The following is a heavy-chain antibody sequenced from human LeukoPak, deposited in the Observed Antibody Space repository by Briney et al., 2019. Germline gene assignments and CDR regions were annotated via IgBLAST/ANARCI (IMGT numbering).Heavy chain of an antibody. D-gene: IGHD3-22*01. CDR3: AGLPDSGYFDY. J-gene: IGHJ4*02. V-gene: IGHV4-59*01. Sequence: SETLSLTCTVSGGSIRGYFWSWIRQPPGKGLEWIGHIYYSGNTNYNPSLKSRVTISVDTSKNQFSLKLSSVTAADTAVYYCAGLPDSGYFDYWGQGTLVTVSS. CDR2: IYYSGNT. CDR1: GGSIRGYF.